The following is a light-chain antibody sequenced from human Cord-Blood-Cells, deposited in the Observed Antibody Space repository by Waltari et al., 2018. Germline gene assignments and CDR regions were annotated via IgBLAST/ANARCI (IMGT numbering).Light chain of an antibody. Sequence: QSALTQPRSVSGSPGQSVTISCTGTSSAVGGYNYVSWYQQHPGKAPKLMIYDVSKRPSGVPDRCSGSKSGNTASRTISVLQSEDEADYYCCSYAGSYTYVFGTGTKVTVL. CDR2: DVS. CDR3: CSYAGSYTYV. J-gene: IGLJ1*01. CDR1: SSAVGGYNY. V-gene: IGLV2-11*01.